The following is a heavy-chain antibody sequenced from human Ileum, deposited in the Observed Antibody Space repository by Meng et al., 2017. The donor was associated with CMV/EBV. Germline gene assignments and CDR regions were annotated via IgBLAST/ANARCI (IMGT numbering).Heavy chain of an antibody. J-gene: IGHJ1*01. CDR1: GFTFSSYA. D-gene: IGHD1-1*01. V-gene: IGHV3-23*01. CDR3: AKDVIPYRYFQH. CDR2: LGNTGGNA. Sequence: GGSLRLSCVTSGFTFSSYAMNWVRQAPGKGLEWISSLGNTGGNAYYADSVKGRFTSSRDNYKNTLYLHMNSLRAEDTAVYFCAKDVIPYRYFQHWGQGTLVTVSS.